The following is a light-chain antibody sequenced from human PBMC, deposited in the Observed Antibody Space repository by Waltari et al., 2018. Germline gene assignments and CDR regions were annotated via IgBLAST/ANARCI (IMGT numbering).Light chain of an antibody. CDR3: QQYNEWPRT. CDR2: GAS. Sequence: EIVMTQSPATLSVSPGERPTLPCRASRSVSSNLAWYQQRPGQAPRLLIQGASTRATGIPARFSGSGSGTEFTLTISSLQSEDFAVYHCQQYNEWPRTFGQGTKVEIK. J-gene: IGKJ1*01. V-gene: IGKV3-15*01. CDR1: RSVSSN.